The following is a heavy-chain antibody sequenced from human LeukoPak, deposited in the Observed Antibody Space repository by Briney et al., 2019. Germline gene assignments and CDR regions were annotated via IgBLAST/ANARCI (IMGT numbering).Heavy chain of an antibody. J-gene: IGHJ6*03. CDR1: GGSISSFY. D-gene: IGHD2-21*02. V-gene: IGHV4-4*07. CDR3: ARAWVTGIKNDYYYYMDV. CDR2: IFASGGT. Sequence: SSETLSLTCSVSGGSISSFYWSWVRQPAGKGLEWIGRIFASGGTSYNPSLKSRVTISVDKSKNQFPLNLSSVTAEDTAVYFCARAWVTGIKNDYYYYMDVWGKGTTVTVSS.